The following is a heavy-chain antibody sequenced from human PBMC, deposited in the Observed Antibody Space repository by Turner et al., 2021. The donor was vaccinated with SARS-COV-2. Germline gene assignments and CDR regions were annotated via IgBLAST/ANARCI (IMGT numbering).Heavy chain of an antibody. CDR3: AMSIVVVPAAISY. V-gene: IGHV1-2*02. CDR2: NNPNSGGT. J-gene: IGHJ4*02. CDR1: RYTVTGDY. D-gene: IGHD2-2*02. Sequence: HVQLVQSDAEVMKPGASVKVSCKASRYTVTGDYMHWVRQAPGQGLKCKAGNNPNSGGTIYAQKFQGRVTMTRDMSISTAYMELIRLRSDDTAVYYCAMSIVVVPAAISYLVQGTLVTVSS.